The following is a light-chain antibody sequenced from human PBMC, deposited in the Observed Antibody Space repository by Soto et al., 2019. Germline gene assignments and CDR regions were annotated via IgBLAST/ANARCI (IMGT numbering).Light chain of an antibody. CDR2: DAS. V-gene: IGKV1-33*01. J-gene: IGKJ3*01. CDR3: QQYDNLLFT. CDR1: QDISNY. Sequence: IQMTQSPSSVSASVGDRVTITCQASQDISNYLNWYQQKPGKAPKLLIYDASNLETGVPSRFSGSGSGTDFTFTISSLQPEDIATYYCQQYDNLLFTFGPGTKVD.